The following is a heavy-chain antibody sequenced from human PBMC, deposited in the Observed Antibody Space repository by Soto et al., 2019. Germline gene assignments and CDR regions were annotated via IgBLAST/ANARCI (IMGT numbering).Heavy chain of an antibody. J-gene: IGHJ3*02. D-gene: IGHD6-6*01. CDR2: ISYDGSNK. CDR3: ARDRRFRYSSSGGPLDAFDI. Sequence: GGSLRLSCAASGFTFSSYAMHWVRQAPGKGLEWVAVISYDGSNKYYADSVKGRFTISRDNSKNTLYLQMNSLRAEDTAVYYCARDRRFRYSSSGGPLDAFDIWGQGTMVTVSS. CDR1: GFTFSSYA. V-gene: IGHV3-30-3*01.